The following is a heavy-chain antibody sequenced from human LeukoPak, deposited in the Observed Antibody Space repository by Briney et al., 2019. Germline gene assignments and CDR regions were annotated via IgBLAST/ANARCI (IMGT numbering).Heavy chain of an antibody. J-gene: IGHJ4*02. CDR3: ARDSSGYQ. D-gene: IGHD3-22*01. V-gene: IGHV3-7*01. CDR1: GFTFSTYW. CDR2: VKEDGSEK. Sequence: GGSLRLSCAASGFTFSTYWTSWVRQAPGKGLEWVANVKEDGSEKYYGDSVKGRFTISRDNAKNSLYLQMNSLRAEDTAVYYCARDSSGYQWGQGTLVTVSS.